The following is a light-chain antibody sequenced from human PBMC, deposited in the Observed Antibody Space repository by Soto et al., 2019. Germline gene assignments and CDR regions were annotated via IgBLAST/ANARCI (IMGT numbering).Light chain of an antibody. CDR2: SAS. Sequence: DIQMTQSPASLSVSMGDRVTITCRASQSINNYLNWYLQRPGQAPKLLIRSASTLQRGVPSRFSGSGSRTEFTLTIADLQPDDFGTYYCQQSLTMPITFGHGTRLDIK. V-gene: IGKV1-39*01. CDR3: QQSLTMPIT. J-gene: IGKJ5*01. CDR1: QSINNY.